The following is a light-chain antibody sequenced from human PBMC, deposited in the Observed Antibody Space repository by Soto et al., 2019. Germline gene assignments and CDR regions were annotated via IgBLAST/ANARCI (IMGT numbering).Light chain of an antibody. CDR1: QGISSY. Sequence: DIQLTQSPSFLSASEGDRVTITCRASQGISSYLAWYQQKPGKAPKLLIYAASNLQSGVPSRFSGSGSGTDFTLTISSLQPEDFATYFCQQSYSTPPWTFGQGTKVDIK. V-gene: IGKV1-39*01. CDR3: QQSYSTPPWT. CDR2: AAS. J-gene: IGKJ1*01.